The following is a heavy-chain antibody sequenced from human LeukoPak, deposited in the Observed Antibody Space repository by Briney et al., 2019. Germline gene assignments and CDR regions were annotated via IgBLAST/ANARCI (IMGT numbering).Heavy chain of an antibody. J-gene: IGHJ4*02. CDR3: AIYGDYGY. V-gene: IGHV5-51*01. D-gene: IGHD4-17*01. Sequence: GESLKISCKGSGYSFTSYWIGWVRQMPGKGLEWMGIIYPGDSDTRYSPSFQGQVTISADKSINTAYMELSRLTSDDTAVYYWAIYGDYGYWGQGSLVTVSS. CDR2: IYPGDSDT. CDR1: GYSFTSYW.